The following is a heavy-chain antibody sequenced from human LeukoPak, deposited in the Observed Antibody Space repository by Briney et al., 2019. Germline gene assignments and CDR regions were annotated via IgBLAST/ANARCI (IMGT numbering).Heavy chain of an antibody. D-gene: IGHD6-19*01. J-gene: IGHJ5*02. CDR3: AHRGRSSGWYWFDP. V-gene: IGHV2-5*01. Sequence: SGPTLLKPTQTLTLTFTFSGFSLSTRGGGVGCIRQPPGKALEWLSLIYWNDDKRYSPSLKSRLTITKDTSKNQVVLTMTNMDPVDTATYYCAHRGRSSGWYWFDPWGQGTLVTVSS. CDR2: IYWNDDK. CDR1: GFSLSTRGGG.